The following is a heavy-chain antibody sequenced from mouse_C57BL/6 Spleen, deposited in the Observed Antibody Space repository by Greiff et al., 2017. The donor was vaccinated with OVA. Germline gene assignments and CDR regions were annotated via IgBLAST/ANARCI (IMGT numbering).Heavy chain of an antibody. CDR2: ISSGSSTI. D-gene: IGHD1-1*01. CDR1: GFTFSDYG. CDR3: ARGDYYGSSPSYWYFDV. J-gene: IGHJ1*03. Sequence: EVKLVESGGGLVKPGGSLKLSCAASGFTFSDYGMHWVRQAPEKGLEWVAYISSGSSTIYYADTVKGRFTISRDNAKNTLLLQMTSLRSEDTAMYYCARGDYYGSSPSYWYFDVWGTGTTVTVSS. V-gene: IGHV5-17*01.